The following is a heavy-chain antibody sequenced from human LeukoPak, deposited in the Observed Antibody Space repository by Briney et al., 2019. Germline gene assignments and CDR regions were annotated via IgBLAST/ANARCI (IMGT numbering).Heavy chain of an antibody. D-gene: IGHD3-3*02. CDR1: GYSFSGKH. J-gene: IGHJ4*02. V-gene: IGHV1-2*02. Sequence: ASVKVSCKASGYSFSGKHMHWVRQAPGLGLEWMGWINPNTGDASCAQTFQGRVSLTRDTSINTHYMELSSLRSDDTAVYYCGRDGSHFDIDYWGQGTPVTVSS. CDR3: GRDGSHFDIDY. CDR2: INPNTGDA.